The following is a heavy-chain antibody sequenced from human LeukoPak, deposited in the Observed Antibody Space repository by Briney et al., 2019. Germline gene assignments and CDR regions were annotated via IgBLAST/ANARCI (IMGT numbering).Heavy chain of an antibody. J-gene: IGHJ4*02. Sequence: PSQTLSLTCTVSGDSISSGGYYWSWIRQHPGKGLEWIGYIYYSGSTYYNPSLKSRVTISVDTSKNQFSLKLSSVTAADTAVYYCARRQVRGDFDYWGQGTLVTVSS. D-gene: IGHD3-10*01. CDR3: ARRQVRGDFDY. CDR2: IYYSGST. CDR1: GDSISSGGYY. V-gene: IGHV4-31*03.